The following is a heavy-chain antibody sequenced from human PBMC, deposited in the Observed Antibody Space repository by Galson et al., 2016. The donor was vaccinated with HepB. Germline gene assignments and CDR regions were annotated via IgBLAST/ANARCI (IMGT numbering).Heavy chain of an antibody. CDR2: ISGSGTTK. V-gene: IGHV3-48*01. CDR3: VRDRECITTGCLEAEYFQN. Sequence: SLRLSCAASGFTFSSYSMNWVRQAPGKGLEWVSYISGSGTTKYYGHSVKGRFTVSRDNAQNSLFLQMSSLRAEDTAVYYCVRDRECITTGCLEAEYFQNWGQGTLVTVSS. CDR1: GFTFSSYS. D-gene: IGHD2-2*01. J-gene: IGHJ1*01.